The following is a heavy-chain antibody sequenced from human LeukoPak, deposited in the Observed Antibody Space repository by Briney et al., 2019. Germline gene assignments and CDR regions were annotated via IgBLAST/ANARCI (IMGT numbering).Heavy chain of an antibody. CDR1: GYTFTSYA. V-gene: IGHV7-4-1*02. J-gene: IGHJ4*02. D-gene: IGHD3-22*01. CDR3: ARDLGYYYDSSIAEYYFDY. Sequence: GASVKVSCKASGYTFTSYAINWVRQAPGQGLEWMGWINTNTGNPTYAQGFTGRFVFSLDTSVSTAYLQISSLKAEDTAVYYCARDLGYYYDSSIAEYYFDYWGQGTLVTVSS. CDR2: INTNTGNP.